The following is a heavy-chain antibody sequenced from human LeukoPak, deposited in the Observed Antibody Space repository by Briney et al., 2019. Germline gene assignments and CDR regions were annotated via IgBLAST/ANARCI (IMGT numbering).Heavy chain of an antibody. CDR2: IHYSGST. V-gene: IGHV4-59*07. CDR3: ARLIHGRVVTAIEQ. CDR1: GGSISGYY. J-gene: IGHJ4*02. Sequence: SDTLSHTGSGSGGSISGYYWNWIQQPPGRGLERIGYIHYSGSTDYNPSLKSRVTISVDTSKNQFSLRLSSVTAADTAVYYCARLIHGRVVTAIEQWGQGVLVTVSS. D-gene: IGHD2-21*02.